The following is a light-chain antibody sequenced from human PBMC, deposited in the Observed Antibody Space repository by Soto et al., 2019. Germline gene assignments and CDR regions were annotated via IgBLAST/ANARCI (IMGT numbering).Light chain of an antibody. V-gene: IGKV1-33*01. Sequence: DIQMTQSLSSLSASVGDRVTITCQANQDINNSSNWYQQRPGEAPKLLIYDASILEAGVPSRFSGSGFGTTFTLTISSLQPEDFATYYCQQFDNLPLTFGGGTKVELK. J-gene: IGKJ4*01. CDR1: QDINNS. CDR3: QQFDNLPLT. CDR2: DAS.